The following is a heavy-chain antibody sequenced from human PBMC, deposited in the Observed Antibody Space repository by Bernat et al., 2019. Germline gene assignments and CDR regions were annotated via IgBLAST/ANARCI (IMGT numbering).Heavy chain of an antibody. J-gene: IGHJ4*02. CDR3: TTVWIWGSYRPLTPGY. Sequence: EVQLVESGGGLVKPGGSLRLSCAASGFTFSNAWMSWVRQAPGKGLEWVGRIKSKNDGGTTEYAAPGKGRFTILRDDSKNTLYLQMNSLKTEDTAVYYCTTVWIWGSYRPLTPGYWGQGTLVTVSS. CDR1: GFTFSNAW. D-gene: IGHD3-16*02. V-gene: IGHV3-15*01. CDR2: IKSKNDGGTT.